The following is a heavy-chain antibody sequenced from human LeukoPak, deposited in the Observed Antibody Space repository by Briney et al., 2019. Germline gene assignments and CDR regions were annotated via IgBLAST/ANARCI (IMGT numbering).Heavy chain of an antibody. J-gene: IGHJ4*02. D-gene: IGHD6-19*01. V-gene: IGHV3-13*01. CDR1: GFTFSSYD. CDR3: ARGGPRDSSGWAEYYFDY. Sequence: PGGSLRLSCAASGFTFSSYDMHWVRQATGKGLEWFSAIGTAGDTYYPGSVKGRFTISRENAKNSLYLQMNSLRAEDTAVYYCARGGPRDSSGWAEYYFDYWGQGTLVTVSS. CDR2: IGTAGDT.